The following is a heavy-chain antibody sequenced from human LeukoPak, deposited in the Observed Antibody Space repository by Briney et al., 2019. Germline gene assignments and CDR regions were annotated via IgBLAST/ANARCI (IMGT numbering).Heavy chain of an antibody. D-gene: IGHD6-13*01. J-gene: IGHJ4*02. Sequence: SSETLSLTCAVYGGSFSGYYWSWIRQPPGKGLEWIGEINHSGSTNYNPSLKSRVTISVDTSKNQFSLKLSSVIAADTAVYYCARVNRGSSWPFDYWGQGTLVTVSS. CDR2: INHSGST. V-gene: IGHV4-34*01. CDR3: ARVNRGSSWPFDY. CDR1: GGSFSGYY.